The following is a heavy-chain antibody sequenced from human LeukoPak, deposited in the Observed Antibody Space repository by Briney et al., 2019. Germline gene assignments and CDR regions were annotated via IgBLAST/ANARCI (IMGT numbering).Heavy chain of an antibody. D-gene: IGHD1-26*01. J-gene: IGHJ6*04. CDR1: GFTFSNYY. V-gene: IGHV3-11*04. Sequence: GGSLRLSCAASGFTFSNYYMSWIRQAPGKGLEWVSYITSSGSPIYYADSVKGRFTISRDNAKNSLYLQMSSLRAEDTAVYYCARSSESCVDVWGKGTPVTVSS. CDR2: ITSSGSPI. CDR3: ARSSESCVDV.